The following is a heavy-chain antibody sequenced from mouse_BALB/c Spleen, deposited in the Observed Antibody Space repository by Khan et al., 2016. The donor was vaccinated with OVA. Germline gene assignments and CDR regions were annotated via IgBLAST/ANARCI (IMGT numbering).Heavy chain of an antibody. CDR1: GYTFTDYN. CDR3: ARGSCEEFDD. V-gene: IGHV1S29*02. J-gene: IGHJ1*01. D-gene: IGHD1-1*02. CDR2: IYPYSGCT. Sequence: EVQLQESGPELVKPGASVKLSCKASGYTFTDYNMHWVKQSPGKSLEWIGYIYPYSGCTCYHQKFRNKATMTVDNSSSTVYLHLRSLTSEDSAVFYCARGSCEEFDDWGEGTTVTVS.